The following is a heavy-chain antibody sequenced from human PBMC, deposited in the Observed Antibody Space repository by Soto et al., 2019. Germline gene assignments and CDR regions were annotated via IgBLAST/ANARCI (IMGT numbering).Heavy chain of an antibody. Sequence: GGSLRLSCAASGFTFSDYYMSWIRQAPGKGLERVSYISSSGSTIYYADSVKGRFTISRDNAKNSLYLQMNSLRAEDTAVYYCARCAPHDYFGNWFDPWGQGTLVTVSS. D-gene: IGHD5-12*01. J-gene: IGHJ5*02. V-gene: IGHV3-11*01. CDR2: ISSSGSTI. CDR1: GFTFSDYY. CDR3: ARCAPHDYFGNWFDP.